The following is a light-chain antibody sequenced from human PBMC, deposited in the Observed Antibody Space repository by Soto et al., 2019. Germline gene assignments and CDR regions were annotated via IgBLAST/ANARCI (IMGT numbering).Light chain of an antibody. CDR1: QSVSSSY. Sequence: ENVLTQSPGTLSLSPGERATLSWRASQSVSSSYLAWYQQKPGQAPRLLIYDTSNRATGIPARFSGSGSGTDFTLTISSLEPEDFAVYYCQQRSNWPPRLTFGGGTKVDIK. CDR2: DTS. J-gene: IGKJ4*01. CDR3: QQRSNWPPRLT. V-gene: IGKV3-11*01.